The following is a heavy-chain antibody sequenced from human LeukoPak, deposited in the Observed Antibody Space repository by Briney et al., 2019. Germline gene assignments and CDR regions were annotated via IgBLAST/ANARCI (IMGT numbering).Heavy chain of an antibody. CDR2: IYSGGTT. J-gene: IGHJ4*02. D-gene: IGHD3-22*01. Sequence: PGGSLRLSCAASGFTVSSNHMNWVRQSPGKGLEWVSLIYSGGTTNYADSVKGRFTISRDNSKNTVYLQMNSLRAEDTAVYYCARDQGYYDRSGYYPWYFDYWGQGTLVTVSS. CDR1: GFTVSSNH. CDR3: ARDQGYYDRSGYYPWYFDY. V-gene: IGHV3-66*01.